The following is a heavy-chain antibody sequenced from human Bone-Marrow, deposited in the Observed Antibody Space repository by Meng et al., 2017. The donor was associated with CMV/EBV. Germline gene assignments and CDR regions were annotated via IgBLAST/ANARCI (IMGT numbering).Heavy chain of an antibody. D-gene: IGHD2-2*01. J-gene: IGHJ3*02. CDR2: IIPIFGTA. CDR3: ARDRHCSSTSCSMIDAFDI. Sequence: SVKVSCKASGGTFSSYAISRVRQAPGQGLEWMGGIIPIFGTANYAQKFQGRVTITTDESTSTAYMELSSLRSEDTAVYYCARDRHCSSTSCSMIDAFDIWGPGTMVTVSS. CDR1: GGTFSSYA. V-gene: IGHV1-69*05.